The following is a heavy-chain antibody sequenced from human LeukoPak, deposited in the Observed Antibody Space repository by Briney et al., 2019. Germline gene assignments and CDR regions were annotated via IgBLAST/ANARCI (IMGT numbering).Heavy chain of an antibody. CDR3: AREPRQIAAAKINWFDP. J-gene: IGHJ5*02. D-gene: IGHD6-13*01. V-gene: IGHV3-21*01. Sequence: GGSLRLSCAASGFTFSSYSMNRVRQAPGKGLEWVSSISSSSSYIYYADSVKGRFTISRDNAKNSLYLQMNSLRAEDTAVYYCAREPRQIAAAKINWFDPWGQGTLVTVSS. CDR2: ISSSSSYI. CDR1: GFTFSSYS.